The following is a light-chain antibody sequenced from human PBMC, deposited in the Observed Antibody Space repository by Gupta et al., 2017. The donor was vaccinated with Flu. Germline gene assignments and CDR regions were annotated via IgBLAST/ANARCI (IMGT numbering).Light chain of an antibody. CDR3: LQHNVYPRVT. CDR1: QDIRNN. V-gene: IGKV1-17*01. Sequence: DIQMTQSPSSLSASVGDTVTITCRASQDIRNNLGWYQQKPGKPPKRLIYAASNLQSGVPARFSGSGSGTEFTLTISSLQPEDFATYYCLQHNVYPRVTFGPGTKVDVK. CDR2: AAS. J-gene: IGKJ3*01.